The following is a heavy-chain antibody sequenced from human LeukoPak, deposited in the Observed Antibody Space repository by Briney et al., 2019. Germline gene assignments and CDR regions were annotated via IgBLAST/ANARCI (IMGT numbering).Heavy chain of an antibody. CDR1: GGSLSSSSYH. J-gene: IGHJ4*02. CDR3: ARVSSSYKYFDY. Sequence: SETLSLTCTVSGGSLSSSSYHWGWIRQPPGKGLEWSGSIYYSGSTYYNPSLKSRVTISVDTSKNQFSLKLSSVTAADTAVYYCARVSSSYKYFDYWGQGTLVTVSS. V-gene: IGHV4-39*07. D-gene: IGHD6-13*01. CDR2: IYYSGST.